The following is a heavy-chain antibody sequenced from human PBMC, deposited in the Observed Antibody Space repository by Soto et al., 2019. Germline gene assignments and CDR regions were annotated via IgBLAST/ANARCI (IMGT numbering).Heavy chain of an antibody. CDR3: ARQDIVVVPAAMAEDKYYYYYYMDV. V-gene: IGHV5-51*01. D-gene: IGHD2-2*01. CDR2: IYPGDSDT. J-gene: IGHJ6*03. Sequence: GEALKISCKGSGYSFTTYWIGWVRQMPGKGLECMGIIYPGDSDTRYSPSFQGQVTISADKSISTAYLQWSSLKASDTAMYYCARQDIVVVPAAMAEDKYYYYYYMDVWGKGTTVTVSS. CDR1: GYSFTTYW.